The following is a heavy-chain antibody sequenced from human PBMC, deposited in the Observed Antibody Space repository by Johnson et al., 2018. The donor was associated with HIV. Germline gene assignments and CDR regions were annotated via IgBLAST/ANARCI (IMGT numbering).Heavy chain of an antibody. V-gene: IGHV3-30*03. J-gene: IGHJ3*02. Sequence: QVQLVESGGGVVQPGRSLRLSCAASGFTFSSYGMHWVRQAPGKGLEWVAVISYDGSNKYYADSVKGRFTISRDNSKNTLYLQMNSLRAEDTAVYYCARAGDADAFDIWGQGTMVTVSS. D-gene: IGHD3-10*01. CDR1: GFTFSSYG. CDR2: ISYDGSNK. CDR3: ARAGDADAFDI.